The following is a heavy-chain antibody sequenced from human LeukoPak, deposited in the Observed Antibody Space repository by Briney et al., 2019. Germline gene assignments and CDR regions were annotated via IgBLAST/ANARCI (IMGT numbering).Heavy chain of an antibody. CDR3: AKTSMTGGNGYAEFDS. CDR2: ISSDGSSR. J-gene: IGHJ4*02. Sequence: QAGGSLRLSCAASGFTFSSYWMHWVRHAPGKGLVWVSRISSDGSSRSYADSVKGRFTISRDNAKNTLYLQMNSLRAEDTAVYYCAKTSMTGGNGYAEFDSWGQGALVTVSS. CDR1: GFTFSSYW. D-gene: IGHD5-12*01. V-gene: IGHV3-74*01.